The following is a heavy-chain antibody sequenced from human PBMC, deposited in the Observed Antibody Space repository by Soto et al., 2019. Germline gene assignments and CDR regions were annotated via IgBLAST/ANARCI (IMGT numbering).Heavy chain of an antibody. J-gene: IGHJ6*02. CDR1: GGTFSSYA. V-gene: IGHV1-69*01. Sequence: QVQLVQSGAEVKKPGSSVKVSCKAPGGTFSSYAISWVRQAPGQGLEWMGGIIPIFGTANYAQKFQGRVTITADEATSTGYMELSSLRSEDTALYYCARSQGGSSSLVIYYYYYYGMDVWGQGTTVTVSS. D-gene: IGHD2-15*01. CDR3: ARSQGGSSSLVIYYYYYYGMDV. CDR2: IIPIFGTA.